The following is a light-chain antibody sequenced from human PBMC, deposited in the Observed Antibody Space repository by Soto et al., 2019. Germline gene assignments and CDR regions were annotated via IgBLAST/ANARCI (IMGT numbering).Light chain of an antibody. J-gene: IGLJ2*01. V-gene: IGLV1-47*01. CDR2: RNN. CDR1: SSNIGSNY. CDR3: AAWDDSLSGYVV. Sequence: QPVLTQPPSASGTPGQRVTISCSGSSSNIGSNYVYWYQQLPGTAPKLLIYRNNQRPSGVPDRFSGSKSGTSASRAISGLRSEDEADYYCAAWDDSLSGYVVFGGGTKVTVL.